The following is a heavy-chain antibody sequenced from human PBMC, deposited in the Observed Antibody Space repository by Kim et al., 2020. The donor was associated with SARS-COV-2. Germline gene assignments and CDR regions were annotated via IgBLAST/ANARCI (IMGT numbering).Heavy chain of an antibody. D-gene: IGHD6-13*01. V-gene: IGHV3-23*01. J-gene: IGHJ5*02. Sequence: GGSLRLSCAASGFTFSSYAMSWVRQAPGKGLEWVSAISGSGGSTYYADSVNGRFTISRDNSKNTLYLQMNSLRAEDTAVYYCAKMMVAAGINWFDPWGQGTLVPVSS. CDR2: ISGSGGST. CDR1: GFTFSSYA. CDR3: AKMMVAAGINWFDP.